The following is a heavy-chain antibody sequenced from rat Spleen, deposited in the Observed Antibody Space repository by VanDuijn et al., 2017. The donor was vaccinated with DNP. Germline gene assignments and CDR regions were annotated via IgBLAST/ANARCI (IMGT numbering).Heavy chain of an antibody. D-gene: IGHD3-1*01. CDR2: INSNGGST. V-gene: IGHV5-7*01. Sequence: EVQLVGSGGGLVQSGRSLKLSCAASGFTFSYYGMAWVRQAPKKGLEWVASINSNGGSTSYRDSVKGRFTISRDNAKSILYLQMDSLRSEDTAIYYCARGSGSIYWYFDFWGPGTMVTVSS. CDR3: ARGSGSIYWYFDF. J-gene: IGHJ1*01. CDR1: GFTFSYYG.